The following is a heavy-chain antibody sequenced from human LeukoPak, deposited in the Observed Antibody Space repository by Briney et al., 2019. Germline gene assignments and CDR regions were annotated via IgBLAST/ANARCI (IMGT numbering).Heavy chain of an antibody. CDR2: IYASGST. D-gene: IGHD3-10*01. V-gene: IGHV4-61*02. CDR1: GGSISIGSYY. J-gene: IGHJ6*03. Sequence: SETLSLTCTVSGGSISIGSYYWSWIRQPAGKGLEWIGRIYASGSTNYNPSLKSRVTISVDTSKHQFSLKLSSVTAADTAVYYCARGGLLWFGELAMDVWGKGTTVTVSS. CDR3: ARGGLLWFGELAMDV.